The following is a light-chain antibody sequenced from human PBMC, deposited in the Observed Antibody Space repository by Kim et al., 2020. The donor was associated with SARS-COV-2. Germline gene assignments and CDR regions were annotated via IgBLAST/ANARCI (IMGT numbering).Light chain of an antibody. J-gene: IGKJ1*01. V-gene: IGKV3-20*01. CDR3: QQYGSSPET. CDR2: GAS. Sequence: SPGERATLSCRASQSVSSSYLAWYQQKPGQAPRLLIYGASSRATGIPDRFSGSGSGTDFTHTISRLEPEDFAVYYCQQYGSSPETFGQGTKVDIK. CDR1: QSVSSSY.